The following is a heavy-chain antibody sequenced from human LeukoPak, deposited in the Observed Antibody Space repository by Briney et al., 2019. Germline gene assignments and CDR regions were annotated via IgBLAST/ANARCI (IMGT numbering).Heavy chain of an antibody. V-gene: IGHV1-2*06. J-gene: IGHJ3*02. D-gene: IGHD5-24*01. Sequence: ASVKVSCKASGYTFTGYYMNWVRQAPGQGLEWLGRINPNTGGTNFAQSFQGRVTMTRDTSITTAYMELSRLRSDDTAVYYCARVGDGLNDAFDIWGQGTLVTVSS. CDR1: GYTFTGYY. CDR2: INPNTGGT. CDR3: ARVGDGLNDAFDI.